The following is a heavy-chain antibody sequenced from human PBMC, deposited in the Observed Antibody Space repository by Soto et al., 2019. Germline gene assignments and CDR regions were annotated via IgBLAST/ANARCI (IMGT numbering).Heavy chain of an antibody. CDR2: MNPNSGNT. CDR1: GYTFTSYD. J-gene: IGHJ4*02. CDR3: ARGHIVGASSRSGY. V-gene: IGHV1-8*01. Sequence: QVQLLQSGAEVKKPGASVKVSCKASGYTFTSYDINWVRQATGQGLEWMGWMNPNSGNTGYARKFQGRVTMTRNTSITTAYMEPSSLRSEDTAVYYCARGHIVGASSRSGYWGQGTLVTVSS. D-gene: IGHD1-26*01.